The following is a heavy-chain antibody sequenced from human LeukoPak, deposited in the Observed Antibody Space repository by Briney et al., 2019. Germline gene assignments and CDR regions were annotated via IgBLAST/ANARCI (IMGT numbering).Heavy chain of an antibody. CDR2: IYTSGST. J-gene: IGHJ5*02. V-gene: IGHV4-4*07. D-gene: IGHD6-13*01. Sequence: SETLSLTCTVSGGSISAYFWNWIRQPAGKGLEWIGRIYTSGSTNYNPSLKSRVTMSVDTSKNQFSLKLSSVTAADTAVYYCARDSYSSSWYNWFDPWGQGTLVTVSS. CDR1: GGSISAYF. CDR3: ARDSYSSSWYNWFDP.